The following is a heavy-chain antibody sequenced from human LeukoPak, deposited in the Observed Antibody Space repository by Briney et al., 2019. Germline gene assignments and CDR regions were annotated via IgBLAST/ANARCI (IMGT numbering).Heavy chain of an antibody. D-gene: IGHD6-6*01. V-gene: IGHV4-39*01. J-gene: IGHJ4*02. CDR3: ARHAAIAARPRYYFDY. CDR1: GGSISSSSYH. Sequence: SETLSLTCTVSGGSISSSSYHWGWIRQPPGKGLEWIGSIYYSGSTYYNPSLKSRVTISVDTSKNQFSLKLSSVTAADTAVYYCARHAAIAARPRYYFDYWGQGTLVTVSS. CDR2: IYYSGST.